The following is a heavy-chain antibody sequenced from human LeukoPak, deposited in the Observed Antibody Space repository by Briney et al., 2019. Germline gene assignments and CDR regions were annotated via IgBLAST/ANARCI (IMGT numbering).Heavy chain of an antibody. Sequence: SETLSLTCAVYGGSFSDYYWSWIRQSPGKGLERIGEINHSGSTYYNPSLKSRVTISLDTSKSQFSLKLSSVTAADTAVYYCARGLYYGGNTIDYWGQGTLVTVSS. CDR2: INHSGST. CDR1: GGSFSDYY. V-gene: IGHV4-34*01. CDR3: ARGLYYGGNTIDY. D-gene: IGHD4-23*01. J-gene: IGHJ4*02.